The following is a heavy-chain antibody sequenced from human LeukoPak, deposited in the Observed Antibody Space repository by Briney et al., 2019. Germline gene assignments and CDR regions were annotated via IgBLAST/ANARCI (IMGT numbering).Heavy chain of an antibody. D-gene: IGHD6-25*01. CDR3: AIPPAGATQILWFDP. Sequence: PGGSLSLSCAASGFTLSSYAMSWVRQAPGKGLEWVSAISGSGGSTYYADSVKGRFTISRDNSKNTLYLQMNSLRAEDTAVYYCAIPPAGATQILWFDPWGQGTLVTVSS. CDR2: ISGSGGST. CDR1: GFTLSSYA. J-gene: IGHJ5*02. V-gene: IGHV3-23*01.